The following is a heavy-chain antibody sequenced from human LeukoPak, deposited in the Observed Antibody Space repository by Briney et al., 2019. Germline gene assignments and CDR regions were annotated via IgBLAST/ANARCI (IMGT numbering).Heavy chain of an antibody. CDR1: GFTFSSHW. Sequence: GGSLRLSCAASGFTFSSHWMTWVRQAPGKGLEWVANIDQDGGERYYVDSVEGRFTISRDNAKNSLYLQMNSLRAEDTAVYYCARDSEYSSSFAFDIWGQGTMVTVSS. CDR2: IDQDGGER. D-gene: IGHD6-13*01. J-gene: IGHJ3*02. V-gene: IGHV3-7*01. CDR3: ARDSEYSSSFAFDI.